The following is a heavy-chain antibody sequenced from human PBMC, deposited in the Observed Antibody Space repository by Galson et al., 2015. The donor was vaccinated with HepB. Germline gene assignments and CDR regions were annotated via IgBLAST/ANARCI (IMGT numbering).Heavy chain of an antibody. D-gene: IGHD3-10*01. CDR1: GFTFSSYS. CDR2: ISSSSSTI. CDR3: ARVIWFGEPIDY. V-gene: IGHV3-48*04. Sequence: SLRLSCAASGFTFSSYSMNWVRQAPGKGLEWVPYISSSSSTIFYADSVKGRFTFSRDNAKNSLYLQMNSLRAEDTAVYYCARVIWFGEPIDYWGQGTLVTVSS. J-gene: IGHJ4*02.